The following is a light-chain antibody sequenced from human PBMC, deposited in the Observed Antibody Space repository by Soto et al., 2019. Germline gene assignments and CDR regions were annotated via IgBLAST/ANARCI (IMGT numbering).Light chain of an antibody. Sequence: QSALTQPASVSGSPGQSITISCTGTSRDIGTSNLVSWYQQYPGKAPKLMISEVTKRPSGISYRFSGSKSGNTASLTISGLQPEDEADYSGYSFTGISTSLFVFGTGIKVTVL. V-gene: IGLV2-23*02. CDR2: EVT. J-gene: IGLJ1*01. CDR3: YSFTGISTSLFV. CDR1: SRDIGTSNL.